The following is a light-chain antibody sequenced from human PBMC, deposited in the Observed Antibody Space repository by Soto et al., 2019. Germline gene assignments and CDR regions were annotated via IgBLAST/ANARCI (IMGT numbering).Light chain of an antibody. CDR3: QQYNNGPPYT. V-gene: IGKV3D-15*01. J-gene: IGKJ2*01. CDR2: GAS. Sequence: EIVMTQSPATLSVSPGERATLSCRASQSVSSNLGWYQQKRGQAPRLLIYGASTRATGIPARFSGSGSGTEFTLTISSLQSEDFAVYYCQQYNNGPPYTFGQGTKLEIK. CDR1: QSVSSN.